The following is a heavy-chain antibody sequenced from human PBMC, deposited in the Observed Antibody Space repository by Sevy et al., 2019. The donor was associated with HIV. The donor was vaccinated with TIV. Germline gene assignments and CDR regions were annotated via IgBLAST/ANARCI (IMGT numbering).Heavy chain of an antibody. CDR1: GFTVSSNY. CDR3: ARGKSGYGYGLNS. J-gene: IGHJ4*02. V-gene: IGHV3-66*01. D-gene: IGHD5-18*01. Sequence: GGSLRLSCAASGFTVSSNYMTWVRQAPGKGLEGVSVIYSAGTTYHADSVKDRFTISSDNSKNPLYLQMNSLRAEDTAGYYCARGKSGYGYGLNSWGQGTLVTVSS. CDR2: IYSAGTT.